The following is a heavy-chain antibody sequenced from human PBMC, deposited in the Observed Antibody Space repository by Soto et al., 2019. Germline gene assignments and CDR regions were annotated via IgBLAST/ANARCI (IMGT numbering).Heavy chain of an antibody. J-gene: IGHJ4*02. D-gene: IGHD5-18*01. V-gene: IGHV4-34*01. CDR3: ARAHQGLDSYGYNPLDY. CDR1: GGSFSGYY. CDR2: INHSGST. Sequence: SETLSLTCAVYGGSFSGYYWSWIRQPPGKGLEWIGEINHSGSTNYNPSLKSRVTISVDTSKNQFSLKLSSVTAADTAVYYCARAHQGLDSYGYNPLDYWGQGTLVTVSS.